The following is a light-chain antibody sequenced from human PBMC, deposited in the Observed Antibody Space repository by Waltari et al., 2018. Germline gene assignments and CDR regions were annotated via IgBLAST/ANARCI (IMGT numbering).Light chain of an antibody. J-gene: IGLJ2*01. V-gene: IGLV2-14*03. CDR3: SSYTSSSTLV. CDR1: SSDVGGYNY. Sequence: QSALTQPASVSGSPGQSITISCTGTSSDVGGYNYVSWYQQHTGKAPKLMIYDVSNRPAVLSNRFSGSKSGNTASLTSSGLQAEDEADYYCSSYTSSSTLVFGGGTKLTVL. CDR2: DVS.